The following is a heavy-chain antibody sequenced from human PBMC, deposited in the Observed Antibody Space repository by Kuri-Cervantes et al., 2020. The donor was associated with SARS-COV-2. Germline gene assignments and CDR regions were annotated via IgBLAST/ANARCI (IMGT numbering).Heavy chain of an antibody. CDR3: ARDDYGDGFTY. CDR1: GFRISSYV. V-gene: IGHV3-48*01. D-gene: IGHD4-17*01. CDR2: ISSSSSTI. Sequence: GESLKISCTASGFRISSYVMSWVRQAPGKGLEWVSYISSSSSTIYYADSVKGRFTISRDNAKNSLYLQMNSLRAEDTAVYYCARDDYGDGFTYWGQGTLVTVSS. J-gene: IGHJ4*02.